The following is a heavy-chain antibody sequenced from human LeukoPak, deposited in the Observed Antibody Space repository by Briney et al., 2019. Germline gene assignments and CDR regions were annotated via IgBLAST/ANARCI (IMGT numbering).Heavy chain of an antibody. V-gene: IGHV4-39*07. CDR2: IYYSGST. D-gene: IGHD3-10*01. Sequence: SSQTLSLTCTVSGGSISSSSYYWGWIRQPPGKGLEWIGSIYYSGSTYYNPSLKSRVTISVDTSKNQFSLKLSSVTAADTAVYYCASSLLRGSGLKGYFDYWGQGTLVTVSS. CDR3: ASSLLRGSGLKGYFDY. J-gene: IGHJ4*02. CDR1: GGSISSSSYY.